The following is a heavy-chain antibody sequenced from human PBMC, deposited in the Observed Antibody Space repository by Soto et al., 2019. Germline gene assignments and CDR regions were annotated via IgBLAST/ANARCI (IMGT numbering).Heavy chain of an antibody. CDR3: ARGGGGDIVVVVAATSLGAFDI. D-gene: IGHD2-15*01. CDR1: GGTFSSYA. CDR2: IIPIFGTA. J-gene: IGHJ3*02. Sequence: ASVKLSRKASGGTFSSYAISWVRRAPGQGLEWMGGIIPIFGTANYAQKFQGRVTITADESTSTAYMELSSLRSEDTAVYYCARGGGGDIVVVVAATSLGAFDIWG. V-gene: IGHV1-69*13.